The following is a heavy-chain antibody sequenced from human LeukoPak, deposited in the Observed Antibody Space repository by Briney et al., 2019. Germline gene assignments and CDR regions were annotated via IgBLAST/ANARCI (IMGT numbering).Heavy chain of an antibody. Sequence: GGSLRLSCAASGFTFSSYGMHWVRQAPGKGLEWVAFIRYDGSNKYYADSVKGRFPISRDNSKNTLYLQMNSLRAEDTAVYYCAKVIVWSDYGDDGSDYWGQGTLVTVSS. CDR2: IRYDGSNK. CDR3: AKVIVWSDYGDDGSDY. CDR1: GFTFSSYG. J-gene: IGHJ4*02. D-gene: IGHD4-17*01. V-gene: IGHV3-30*02.